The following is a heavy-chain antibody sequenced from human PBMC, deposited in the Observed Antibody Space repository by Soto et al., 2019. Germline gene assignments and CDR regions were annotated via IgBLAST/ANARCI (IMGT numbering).Heavy chain of an antibody. D-gene: IGHD3-10*01. J-gene: IGHJ3*02. CDR3: ARRFEGNAFDM. CDR1: GFTFSSYG. V-gene: IGHV3-33*01. Sequence: QVQLVESGGGVVQPGRSLRLSCAASGFTFSSYGMHWVRQAPGKGLEWVALIWYDGSKKYYADSVKGRFTISRDDSKNKLYLQMNSLRAEDTAGYYCARRFEGNAFDMWGPGTIVTVSS. CDR2: IWYDGSKK.